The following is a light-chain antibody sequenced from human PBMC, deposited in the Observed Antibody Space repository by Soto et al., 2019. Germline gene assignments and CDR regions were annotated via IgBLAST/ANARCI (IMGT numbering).Light chain of an antibody. V-gene: IGKV1-27*01. Sequence: DIQMTQSPSSLSASVGDRVTITCRASQGISNYLAWYQQKPGKVPKLLIYAASTLQSGVPSRFSGSGSGTDFTLTISSLQPEDGATYYCQQYNAAPWTFGPGTKVEIK. CDR2: AAS. CDR1: QGISNY. CDR3: QQYNAAPWT. J-gene: IGKJ1*01.